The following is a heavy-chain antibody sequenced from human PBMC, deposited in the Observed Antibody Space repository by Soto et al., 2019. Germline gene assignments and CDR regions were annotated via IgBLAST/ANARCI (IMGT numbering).Heavy chain of an antibody. CDR3: ATEGLSGGYFGS. Sequence: QVQLVQSGAEVKKPGASVRVSCKASGGALSNYVINWVRQAPGQGLEWMGGIITIYGTANYAQRYQGRVTITADESTSTAYVDLSRLRSEDTAVYYCATEGLSGGYFGSWGQGTLVTVSS. J-gene: IGHJ4*02. V-gene: IGHV1-69*01. D-gene: IGHD1-26*01. CDR2: IITIYGTA. CDR1: GGALSNYV.